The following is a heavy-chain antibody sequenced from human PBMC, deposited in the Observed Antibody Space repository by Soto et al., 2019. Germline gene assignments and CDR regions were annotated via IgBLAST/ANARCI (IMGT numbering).Heavy chain of an antibody. CDR1: GFTFSSYG. Sequence: QVQLVESGGGVVQPGRSLRLSCAASGFTFSSYGMHWVRQAPGKGLEWVAVISYDGSNKYYADSVKGRFTISRDNSKNTLYLQMNSLSAEDTAVYYCAKDRFDDIVVVPAAISAEDYYYYGMDVWGQGTTVTVSS. CDR3: AKDRFDDIVVVPAAISAEDYYYYGMDV. D-gene: IGHD2-2*02. J-gene: IGHJ6*02. V-gene: IGHV3-30*18. CDR2: ISYDGSNK.